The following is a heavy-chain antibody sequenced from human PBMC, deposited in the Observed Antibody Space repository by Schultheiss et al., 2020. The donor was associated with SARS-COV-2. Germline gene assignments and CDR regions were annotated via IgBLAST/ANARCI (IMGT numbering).Heavy chain of an antibody. CDR2: IIPIFGTA. J-gene: IGHJ5*02. Sequence: SVKVSCKASGGTFSSYAISWVRQAPGQGLEWMGGIIPIFGTANYAQKFQGRVTITADESTSTAYMELSSLRSEDTAVYYCARDRMIVAQGWFDPWGQGTLVTVSS. CDR1: GGTFSSYA. V-gene: IGHV1-69*13. D-gene: IGHD3-22*01. CDR3: ARDRMIVAQGWFDP.